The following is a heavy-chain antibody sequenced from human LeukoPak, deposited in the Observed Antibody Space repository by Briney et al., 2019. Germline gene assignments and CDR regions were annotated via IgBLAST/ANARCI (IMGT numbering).Heavy chain of an antibody. CDR2: IIPIFGTA. D-gene: IGHD5-18*01. CDR1: GGTFSSYA. Sequence: GASVKVSCKASGGTFSSYAISWVRQAPGQGLEWMGGIIPIFGTANYAQKFQGRVAITADESTSTAYMELSSLRSEDTAVYYCARVGTDSYGYPFDYWGQGTLVTVSS. CDR3: ARVGTDSYGYPFDY. V-gene: IGHV1-69*13. J-gene: IGHJ4*02.